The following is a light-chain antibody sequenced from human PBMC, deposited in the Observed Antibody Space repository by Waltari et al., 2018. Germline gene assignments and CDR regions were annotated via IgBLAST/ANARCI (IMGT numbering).Light chain of an antibody. V-gene: IGLV2-8*01. CDR3: SSYTGNNNYI. J-gene: IGLJ1*01. Sequence: QSVLTQPPSASGSPGQSVPISCTRTSSAVGGYNYVPGYPQHPGKAPKHMIYDVSKRPSGVPDRFSGSKSGNTASLTVSGLQADDEADYYCSSYTGNNNYIFGAGTKVTVL. CDR1: SSAVGGYNY. CDR2: DVS.